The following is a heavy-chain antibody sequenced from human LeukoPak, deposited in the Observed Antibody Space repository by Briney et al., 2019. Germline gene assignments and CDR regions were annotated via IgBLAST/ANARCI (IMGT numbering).Heavy chain of an antibody. CDR2: INPNSGGT. D-gene: IGHD1-26*01. CDR1: GYTFTGYY. J-gene: IGHJ3*02. V-gene: IGHV1-2*02. Sequence: ASVKVSCKASGYTFTGYYMHWVRQAPGQGLEWMGWINPNSGGTNYAQKFQGRVTMTRDTSISTAYMELSRLRSDDTAVYYCARDDPWAPDAFDIWGQGTMVTVSS. CDR3: ARDDPWAPDAFDI.